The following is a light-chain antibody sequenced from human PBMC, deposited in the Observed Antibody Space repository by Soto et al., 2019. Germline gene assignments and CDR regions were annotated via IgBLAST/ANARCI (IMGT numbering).Light chain of an antibody. CDR3: MHGRHWT. CDR2: KVS. Sequence: VVMTQSPLSLPVTLGQPASISCSSSQSLVFRDGNTYLNWFQQRPGQSPRRLIYKVSNRDSGVPGRFSGSGSDTNFTLEISRVEAEYVGVYYCMHGRHWTFGQGTKVEIK. J-gene: IGKJ1*01. CDR1: QSLVFRDGNTY. V-gene: IGKV2-30*01.